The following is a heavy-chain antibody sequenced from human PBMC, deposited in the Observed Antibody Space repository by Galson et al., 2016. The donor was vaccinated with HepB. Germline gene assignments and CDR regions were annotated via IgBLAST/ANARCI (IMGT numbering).Heavy chain of an antibody. V-gene: IGHV1-18*04. J-gene: IGHJ4*02. CDR2: ISADDGNT. CDR1: GYTFSSYG. Sequence: SVKVSCKASGYTFSSYGISWVRQAPGQGLEWMGWISADDGNTNYAQKLQGRVTMTTDTSTSTAYMELRSLRSDDTAVYYCARVGIVATIDYWGQGTLVTVSS. D-gene: IGHD5-12*01. CDR3: ARVGIVATIDY.